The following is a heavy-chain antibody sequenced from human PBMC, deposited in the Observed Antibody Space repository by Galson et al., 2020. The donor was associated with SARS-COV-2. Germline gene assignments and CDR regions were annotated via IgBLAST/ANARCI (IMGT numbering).Heavy chain of an antibody. J-gene: IGHJ4*02. CDR1: GFTFSTFA. D-gene: IGHD2-21*02. Sequence: PGGSLRLSCAASGFTFSTFAMAWVRQAPGKGLEWVSTISASGGSTYYTDSVKGRFTISRDNSKNTLSLQMNSLRAEGTAVYFFAKDRKPSCGCGWLSFDCWGPGTLVHVSS. CDR2: ISASGGST. CDR3: AKDRKPSCGCGWLSFDC. V-gene: IGHV3-23*01.